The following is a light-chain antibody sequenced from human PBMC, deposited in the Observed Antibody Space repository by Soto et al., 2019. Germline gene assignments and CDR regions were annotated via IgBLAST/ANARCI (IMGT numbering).Light chain of an antibody. CDR3: QQYTSFSLIT. CDR2: DAS. V-gene: IGKV1-5*01. Sequence: SPSTVSAPMKDTVTITCRASQSISRWLAWYQQKPGKAPKILISDASILENGVPSRFSGTGSGTEFTLTISNLQPDDFGTYFCQQYTSFSLITFGQGARPEI. CDR1: QSISRW. J-gene: IGKJ5*01.